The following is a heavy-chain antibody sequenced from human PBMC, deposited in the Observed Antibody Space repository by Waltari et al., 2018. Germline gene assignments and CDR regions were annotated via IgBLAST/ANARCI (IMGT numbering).Heavy chain of an antibody. CDR1: GFTFRSYS. CDR2: SSSSSSTI. D-gene: IGHD3-16*01. Sequence: EVQLVESGGGLVQPGGSLRLSCAASGFTFRSYSMNWVRQAPGKGLEWVSYSSSSSSTIYYADSGKGRFTISRDNAKNSLYPQMNSLRAEDTAVYYCARDPRGLVYWGQGTLVTVSS. CDR3: ARDPRGLVY. V-gene: IGHV3-48*01. J-gene: IGHJ4*02.